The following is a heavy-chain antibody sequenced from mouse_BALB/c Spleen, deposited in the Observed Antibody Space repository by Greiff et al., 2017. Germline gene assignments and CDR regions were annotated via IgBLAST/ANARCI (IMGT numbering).Heavy chain of an antibody. CDR2: ISSGGSYT. V-gene: IGHV5-6*01. D-gene: IGHD2-10*02. Sequence: EVKLMESGGDLVKPGGSLKLSCAASGFTFSSYGMSWVRQTPDKRLEWVATISSGGSYTYYPDSVKGRLTISRDNAKNTLYLQMSSLKSEDTAMYYCAREYGNFFDYWGQGTTLTVAS. CDR3: AREYGNFFDY. J-gene: IGHJ2*01. CDR1: GFTFSSYG.